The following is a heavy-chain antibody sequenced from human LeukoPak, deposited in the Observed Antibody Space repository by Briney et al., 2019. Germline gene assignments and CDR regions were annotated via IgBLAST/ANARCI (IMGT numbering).Heavy chain of an antibody. V-gene: IGHV4-39*07. D-gene: IGHD2-15*01. CDR1: GDSINKRNYY. CDR3: ARGVTYCSGFNCYSYFDY. CDR2: IYYSGST. J-gene: IGHJ4*02. Sequence: SETLSLTCTVSGDSINKRNYYWGWIRQPPGKGLEWIGNIYYSGSTYYNPSLKSRVTISVDTSKNQFSLKLSSVTAADTAVYYCARGVTYCSGFNCYSYFDYWGQGTLVTVSS.